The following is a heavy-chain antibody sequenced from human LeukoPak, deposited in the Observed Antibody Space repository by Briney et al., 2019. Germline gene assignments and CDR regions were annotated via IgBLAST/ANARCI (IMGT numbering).Heavy chain of an antibody. Sequence: ASVKVSCKASGYTFTSYGISWVRQAPGQGLEWMGWISAYNGNTNYAQKLQGRVTMTTDTSTSTAYMELRSLRSDDTAVYYCARGVDSSGYYFGGWFDPWGQGTLVTVSS. CDR1: GYTFTSYG. CDR3: ARGVDSSGYYFGGWFDP. CDR2: ISAYNGNT. D-gene: IGHD3-22*01. V-gene: IGHV1-18*01. J-gene: IGHJ5*02.